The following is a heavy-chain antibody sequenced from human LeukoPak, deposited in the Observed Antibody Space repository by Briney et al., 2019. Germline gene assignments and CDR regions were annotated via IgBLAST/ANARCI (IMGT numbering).Heavy chain of an antibody. V-gene: IGHV1-2*06. CDR2: INPNSGGT. CDR3: ARGFHSSSWYYFDY. J-gene: IGHJ4*02. D-gene: IGHD6-13*01. Sequence: GASVKVSCKASGYTFTGYYMYWVRQAPGQGLEWMGRINPNSGGTNYAQKFQGRVTMTRDTSISTAYMELSRLRSDDTAVYYCARGFHSSSWYYFDYWGQGTLVTVSS. CDR1: GYTFTGYY.